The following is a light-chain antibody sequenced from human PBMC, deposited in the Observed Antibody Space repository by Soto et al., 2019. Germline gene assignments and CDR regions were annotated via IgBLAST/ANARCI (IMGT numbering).Light chain of an antibody. CDR2: DVT. J-gene: IGLJ1*01. V-gene: IGLV2-14*01. CDR3: SAYTSSSTLYV. CDR1: SSDVGDNNY. Sequence: QSALTQPAYVSGSPGQSITISCTGTSSDVGDNNYVSWYQQHPGKAPKLMIYDVTHRPSGISNRFSGSKSGNTASLTSSGLQAEDEADYYCSAYTSSSTLYVFGTGTKLTVL.